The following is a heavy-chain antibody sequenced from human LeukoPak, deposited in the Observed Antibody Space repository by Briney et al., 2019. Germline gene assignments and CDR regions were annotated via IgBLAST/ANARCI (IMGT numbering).Heavy chain of an antibody. CDR2: VIYTGKT. CDR3: ARVFDS. CDR1: GGSVSTSDYY. J-gene: IGHJ4*02. V-gene: IGHV4-39*07. Sequence: SETLSLTCTVSGGSVSTSDYYWGWIRQSPVKGLEWIGDVIYTGKTNYNPSLRGRATISMDTSKNQFSLKLTYVTAADSAVYYCARVFDSWGQGTLVTVSS.